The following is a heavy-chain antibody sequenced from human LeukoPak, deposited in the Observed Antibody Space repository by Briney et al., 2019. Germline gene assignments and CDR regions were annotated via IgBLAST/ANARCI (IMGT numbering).Heavy chain of an antibody. CDR1: GFTFSTYA. J-gene: IGHJ3*02. CDR2: IGSNGGTT. V-gene: IGHV3-64D*06. CDR3: VKDHDWGAFHI. Sequence: GGSLRLSCSASGFTFSTYAMHWVRQAPGKGLEYVSGIGSNGGTTYYADSVKGRFTISRDNSKNTLFLQMSSLRAEDTAVYYCVKDHDWGAFHIWGQGTMVTVSS. D-gene: IGHD7-27*01.